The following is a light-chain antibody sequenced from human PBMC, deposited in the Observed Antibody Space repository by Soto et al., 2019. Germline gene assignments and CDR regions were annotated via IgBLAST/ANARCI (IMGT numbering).Light chain of an antibody. J-gene: IGKJ4*01. CDR1: QNINNY. V-gene: IGKV1-39*01. CDR2: DAS. CDR3: QQSYSTRRLT. Sequence: DIQMTQSPSSLSASVGDRVTITCQASQNINNYLNWYQQKPGRAPKLLIYDASNLEAGVPSRFRGSGSGTDFTLTISSLQPEDFATYYCQQSYSTRRLTFGGGTKVDIK.